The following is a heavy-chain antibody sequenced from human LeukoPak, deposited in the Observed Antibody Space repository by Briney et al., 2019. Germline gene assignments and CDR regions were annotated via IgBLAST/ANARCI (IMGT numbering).Heavy chain of an antibody. CDR1: GFTFSSYE. V-gene: IGHV3-48*03. CDR2: ISSSGSTI. J-gene: IGHJ4*02. Sequence: GGSLRLSCAASGFTFSSYEMNWVRQAPGKGLEWVSYISSSGSTIYYADSVKGRFTISRDNAKNSLYLQMNSLRAEDTAVYYCARDGGYGSGSYYARGFDYWGQGTLVTVST. D-gene: IGHD3-10*01. CDR3: ARDGGYGSGSYYARGFDY.